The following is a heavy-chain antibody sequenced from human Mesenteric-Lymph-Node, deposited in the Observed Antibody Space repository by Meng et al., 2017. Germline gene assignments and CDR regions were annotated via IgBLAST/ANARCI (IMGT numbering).Heavy chain of an antibody. V-gene: IGHV4-4*02. CDR1: GGSISRSDW. D-gene: IGHD1-26*01. J-gene: IGHJ1*01. CDR3: ARAAGAAEYFQH. Sequence: QVQLQESGPGLVKPSETLSLTCAVSGGSISRSDWWSWVRQPPGKGLEWIGEINHSGSTNYNPSLKSRVTISVDTSKNQFSLKLSSVTAADTAVYYCARAAGAAEYFQHWGQGTLVTVSS. CDR2: INHSGST.